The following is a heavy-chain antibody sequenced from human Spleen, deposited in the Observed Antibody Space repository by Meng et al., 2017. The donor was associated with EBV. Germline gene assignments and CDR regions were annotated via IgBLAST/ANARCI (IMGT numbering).Heavy chain of an antibody. V-gene: IGHV2-5*02. CDR1: GFSLSSSGVG. Sequence: QITLKESGPTLVKPTQTLTLTCTFSGFSLSSSGVGVGWIRQPPGKALEWVALIYWDDDKRYSPSLKSRLTITKDTSKNQVVLKVTNVGPVDTATYYCAHSPDDAYSFDYWGQGTLVTVSS. D-gene: IGHD5-24*01. J-gene: IGHJ4*02. CDR2: IYWDDDK. CDR3: AHSPDDAYSFDY.